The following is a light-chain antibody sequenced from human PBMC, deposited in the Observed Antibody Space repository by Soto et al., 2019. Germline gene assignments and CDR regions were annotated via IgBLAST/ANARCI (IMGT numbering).Light chain of an antibody. Sequence: QSVLTQPPSASGSPGQSVTISCTGASSDVGGYNYVSWYQQHPGKAPKPMIYEVSERPSGVPDRFSGSKSGNTASLTVSGLQAEDEADYYCSSYAGSNNVIFGGGTKVTVL. V-gene: IGLV2-8*01. CDR1: SSDVGGYNY. CDR2: EVS. CDR3: SSYAGSNNVI. J-gene: IGLJ2*01.